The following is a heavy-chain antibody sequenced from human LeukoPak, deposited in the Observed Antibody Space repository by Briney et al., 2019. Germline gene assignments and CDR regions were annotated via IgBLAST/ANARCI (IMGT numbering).Heavy chain of an antibody. D-gene: IGHD3-22*01. V-gene: IGHV4-34*01. CDR2: INHSGST. Sequence: SEALSLTCAVYGGSFSGYYWSWFRQPPGKGLEWTGEINHSGSTNYNPSLKSRVTISVDTSKNQFSLKLSSVTAADTAVYYCATLRPYYYDSSGCYRFRRDDRAEPLWGQGTLVTVSS. J-gene: IGHJ4*02. CDR1: GGSFSGYY. CDR3: ATLRPYYYDSSGCYRFRRDDRAEPL.